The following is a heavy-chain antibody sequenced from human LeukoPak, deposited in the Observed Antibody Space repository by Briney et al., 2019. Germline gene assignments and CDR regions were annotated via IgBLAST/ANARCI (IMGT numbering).Heavy chain of an antibody. D-gene: IGHD3-22*01. CDR3: TTDSGLFYDSSGYYTPLDY. J-gene: IGHJ4*02. CDR1: GFTFSDYY. V-gene: IGHV3-15*01. CDR2: IKSKTDGGTT. Sequence: GGSLRLSCAASGFTFSDYYMSWIRQAPGKGLEWVGRIKSKTDGGTTDYAAPVKGRFTISRDDSKNTLYLQMNSLKTEDTAVYYCTTDSGLFYDSSGYYTPLDYWGQGTLVTVSS.